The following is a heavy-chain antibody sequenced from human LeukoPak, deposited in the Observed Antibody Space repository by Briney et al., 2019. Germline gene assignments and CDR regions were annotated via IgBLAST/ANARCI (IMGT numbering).Heavy chain of an antibody. D-gene: IGHD1-1*01. CDR2: IYSGGYT. Sequence: GGSLRLSCAASGFTVASNYMNWVRQAPGKGLEWVSIIYSGGYTSYADSVKGRFTISRDNSKNTLYLQMNSLRADDTAIYYCARGGYNSNWFDPWGQGILVTVSS. J-gene: IGHJ5*02. CDR1: GFTVASNY. V-gene: IGHV3-53*01. CDR3: ARGGYNSNWFDP.